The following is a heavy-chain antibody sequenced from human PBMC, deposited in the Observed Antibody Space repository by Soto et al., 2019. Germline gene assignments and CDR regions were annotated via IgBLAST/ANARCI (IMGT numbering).Heavy chain of an antibody. J-gene: IGHJ3*02. D-gene: IGHD2-15*01. V-gene: IGHV1-18*01. CDR1: GYTFTSYG. Sequence: QVQLVQSGAEVKKPGASVKVSCKASGYTFTSYGISWVRQAPGQVLEWMGWISAYNGNTNYAQKLQGRVTMTTDTTRSTVYMEVRSLTSGDTAVYYCARSIIGDYSGGSCYSYFDIWGQGTMVTVSS. CDR3: ARSIIGDYSGGSCYSYFDI. CDR2: ISAYNGNT.